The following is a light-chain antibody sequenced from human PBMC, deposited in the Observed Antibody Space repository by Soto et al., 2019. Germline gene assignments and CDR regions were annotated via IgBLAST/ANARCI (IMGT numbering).Light chain of an antibody. CDR2: DVS. J-gene: IGLJ2*01. Sequence: QSALTQPASVSGSPGQSITISCTGTSSDVGGYNFVSWYQQHPGKAPKLMIYDVSNWPSGVSNRFSGSKSDNTASLSISGLQAEDEADYYCSSYTSSKTLVFGGGTKLTVL. CDR1: SSDVGGYNF. CDR3: SSYTSSKTLV. V-gene: IGLV2-14*01.